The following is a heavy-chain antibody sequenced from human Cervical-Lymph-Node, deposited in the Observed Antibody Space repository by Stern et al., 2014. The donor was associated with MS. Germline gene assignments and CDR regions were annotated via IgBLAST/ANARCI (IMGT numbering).Heavy chain of an antibody. CDR3: TRPLAGTTLLFDS. J-gene: IGHJ4*02. CDR2: INPSGDGT. D-gene: IGHD1-1*01. V-gene: IGHV1-46*03. Sequence: QVQLVESGAEVTRPGASVKVSCKASGDTFTSHYMHWVRQAPGQGLEWVGIINPSGDGTTYAQKFQGRLTMTRDTSTSTVYMELSSLTSEDTAVYYCTRPLAGTTLLFDSWGQGTLVTVSS. CDR1: GDTFTSHY.